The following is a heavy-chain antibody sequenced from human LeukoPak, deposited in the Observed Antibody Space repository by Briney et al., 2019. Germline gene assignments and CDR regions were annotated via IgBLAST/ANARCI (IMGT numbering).Heavy chain of an antibody. J-gene: IGHJ5*02. Sequence: PGGSLRLSCAAPGFTLSSYAMSWVRQAPGKGLGWVSAISGSGGSTYYAGYVKGRFTISRDNSKITLYLQMNSLRAEDTAVYYCAKDAPYYYGSGSYPNWSDHWGQGTLVTVSS. CDR2: ISGSGGST. CDR1: GFTLSSYA. V-gene: IGHV3-23*01. D-gene: IGHD3-10*01. CDR3: AKDAPYYYGSGSYPNWSDH.